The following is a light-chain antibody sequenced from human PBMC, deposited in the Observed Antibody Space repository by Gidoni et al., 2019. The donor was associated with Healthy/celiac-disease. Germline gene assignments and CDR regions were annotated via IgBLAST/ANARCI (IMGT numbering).Light chain of an antibody. CDR1: QSVNSN. Sequence: EIVMTQSPATRSVSPGESATLSCRASQSVNSNLAWYQQKPGQAPRLLIYGASTRATGIPARFSGSGSGTEFTLTISSLQSEDFAVYYCQQYNNWPPYTFGQGTKLEIK. J-gene: IGKJ2*01. V-gene: IGKV3-15*01. CDR2: GAS. CDR3: QQYNNWPPYT.